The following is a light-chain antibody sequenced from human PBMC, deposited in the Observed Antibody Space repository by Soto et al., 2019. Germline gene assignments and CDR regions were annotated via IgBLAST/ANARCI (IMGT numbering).Light chain of an antibody. CDR1: QNFGSTY. CDR3: QQSNNWPWT. J-gene: IGKJ1*01. V-gene: IGKV3D-20*02. CDR2: GAS. Sequence: EIVLTQSPDTLSLSPGERATLSCSASQNFGSTYLAWYQRKRGQAPRFLIYGASSRATGIPDRFSGSGSGTDFTLTISSLQSEDFAVYYCQQSNNWPWTFGQGTKVDIK.